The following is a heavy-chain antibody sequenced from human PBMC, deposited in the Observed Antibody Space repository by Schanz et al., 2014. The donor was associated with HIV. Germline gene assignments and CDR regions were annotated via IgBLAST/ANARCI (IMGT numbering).Heavy chain of an antibody. CDR1: GGSISSGSYY. CDR3: ARDVPSGGFDY. CDR2: IFHSGST. Sequence: QVQLQESGPGLVKPSQTLSLTCTVSGGSISSGSYYWNWIRQHPGKGLEWIGYIFHSGSTYYNPSLKSRVSISVDTSKNRFSLKLSSVTAADTAVYYCARDVPSGGFDYWGQGTLVTVSS. J-gene: IGHJ4*02. V-gene: IGHV4-31*03. D-gene: IGHD3-10*01.